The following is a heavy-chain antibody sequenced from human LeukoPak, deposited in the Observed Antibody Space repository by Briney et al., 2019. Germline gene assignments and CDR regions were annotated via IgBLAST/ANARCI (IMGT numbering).Heavy chain of an antibody. J-gene: IGHJ4*02. Sequence: PSETVSLNCGVSGGSIDVTNYWSWVRQAPGKGLEWIGEIYHSGTTNYTPSLRSRVAMSLDRANNQCSLGLTSLTAADTAVYYCTRESRPFCPFAYWGQGVLVTVSS. D-gene: IGHD2-2*01. CDR1: GGSIDVTNY. CDR3: TRESRPFCPFAY. CDR2: IYHSGTT. V-gene: IGHV4-4*02.